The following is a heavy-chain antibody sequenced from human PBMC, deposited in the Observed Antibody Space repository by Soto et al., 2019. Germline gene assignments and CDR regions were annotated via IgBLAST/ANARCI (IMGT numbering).Heavy chain of an antibody. CDR2: IYWDDDK. D-gene: IGHD3-10*01. J-gene: IGHJ4*02. CDR3: AHAVRGVTFDY. V-gene: IGHV2-5*02. CDR1: GFSLSTSGVG. Sequence: SGPTLVKPTQTLTLPCTFSGFSLSTSGVGVGWIRQPPGKALEWPALIYWDDDKRYSPSLKSRLTITKDTSKNQVVLTMTNMDPVDTATYYCAHAVRGVTFDYWGQGTLVTVSS.